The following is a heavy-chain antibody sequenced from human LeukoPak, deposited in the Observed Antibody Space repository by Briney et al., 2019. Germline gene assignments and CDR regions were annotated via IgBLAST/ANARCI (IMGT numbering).Heavy chain of an antibody. CDR2: IVVGSGNT. CDR3: ASRGTGYSSG. D-gene: IGHD6-19*01. Sequence: SVKVSCKASGFTFTSSAVQWVRQARGQRLEWIGWIVVGSGNTNYAQKFQERVTMTRNTSISTAYMELSSLRSEDTAVYYCASRGTGYSSGWGQGTLVTVSS. V-gene: IGHV1-58*01. J-gene: IGHJ4*02. CDR1: GFTFTSSA.